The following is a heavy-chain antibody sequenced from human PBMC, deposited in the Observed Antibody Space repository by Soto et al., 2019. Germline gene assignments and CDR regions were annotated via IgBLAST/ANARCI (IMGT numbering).Heavy chain of an antibody. CDR2: IYYSGST. CDR1: GGSISSYY. CDR3: ARREIAVAGTWWFDP. Sequence: QVQLQESGPGLVKPSETPSLTCTVSGGSISSYYWSWIRQPPGKGLEWIGYIYYSGSTNYNPSLKSRVTISVDTSKNQFSLKLSSVTAADTAVYYCARREIAVAGTWWFDPWGQGTLVTVSS. V-gene: IGHV4-59*08. D-gene: IGHD6-19*01. J-gene: IGHJ5*02.